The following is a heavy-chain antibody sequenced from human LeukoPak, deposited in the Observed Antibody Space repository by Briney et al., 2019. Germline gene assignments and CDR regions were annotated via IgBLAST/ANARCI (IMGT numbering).Heavy chain of an antibody. CDR3: ARLGVGATPRDDAFDI. Sequence: GGSLRLSCAASGFTFSSYSMNWVRQAPGKGLEWVSSISSSSSYIDYADSVKGRFTISRDNAKNSLYLQMNSLRAEDTAVYYCARLGVGATPRDDAFDIWGQGTMVTVSS. CDR1: GFTFSSYS. D-gene: IGHD1-26*01. CDR2: ISSSSSYI. J-gene: IGHJ3*02. V-gene: IGHV3-21*01.